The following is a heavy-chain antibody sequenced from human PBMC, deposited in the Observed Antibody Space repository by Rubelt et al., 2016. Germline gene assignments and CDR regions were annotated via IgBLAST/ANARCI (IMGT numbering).Heavy chain of an antibody. CDR2: IIPIFGTA. J-gene: IGHJ3*02. CDR1: GGTFSSYA. D-gene: IGHD6-13*01. Sequence: QVQLVQSGAEVKKPGSSVKVSCKASGGTFSSYAISWVRQAPGQGLEWMGGIIPIFGTANYAQKFQGRVTITADESTSTAYMELGSLRSEDTAVYYCAGGGAAAADDNDAFDIWGQGTMVTVSS. CDR3: AGGGAAAADDNDAFDI. V-gene: IGHV1-69*01.